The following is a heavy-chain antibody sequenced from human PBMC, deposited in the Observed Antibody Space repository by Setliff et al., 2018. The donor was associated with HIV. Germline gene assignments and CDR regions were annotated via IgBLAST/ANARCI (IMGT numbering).Heavy chain of an antibody. Sequence: EASVKVSCKASGYTFTSYYIHWVRQAPGQGPEWMGIVNPSGGTIDYAQKFQGRVIMTSDTATNTVYMEVRSLKSEDTAVYFCARTFLGPRSFYFDYWGQGTLVTVSS. CDR3: ARTFLGPRSFYFDY. J-gene: IGHJ4*02. CDR1: GYTFTSYY. V-gene: IGHV1-46*01. CDR2: VNPSGGTI. D-gene: IGHD4-17*01.